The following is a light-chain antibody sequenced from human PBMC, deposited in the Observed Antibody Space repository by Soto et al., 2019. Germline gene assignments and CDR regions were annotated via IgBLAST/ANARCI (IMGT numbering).Light chain of an antibody. J-gene: IGKJ1*01. CDR2: SAS. CDR1: QGIGDT. V-gene: IGKV3-15*01. Sequence: EIVMTQSTASRSVSPGEGATLSCRASQGIGDTLAWYQHKPGQAPRVLIYSASTRALGVPARFSGRGSGTEFTLTISGLQSEDFAVYYCQQYDSWPRTFGQGTKVDIK. CDR3: QQYDSWPRT.